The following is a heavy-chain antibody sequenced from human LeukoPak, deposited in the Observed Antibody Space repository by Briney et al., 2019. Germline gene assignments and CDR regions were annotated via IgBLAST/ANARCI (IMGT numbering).Heavy chain of an antibody. D-gene: IGHD6-13*01. J-gene: IGHJ4*02. Sequence: PGGSLRLSCAASGFTFGSYAMSWVRQAPGKGLGWVSVISGNGGSTHYADSVKGRFTISRDNSRNTLYLQMNSLRAEDTAVYYCAKDGSSWHYFDYWGQGTLVTVSS. CDR1: GFTFGSYA. V-gene: IGHV3-23*01. CDR3: AKDGSSWHYFDY. CDR2: ISGNGGST.